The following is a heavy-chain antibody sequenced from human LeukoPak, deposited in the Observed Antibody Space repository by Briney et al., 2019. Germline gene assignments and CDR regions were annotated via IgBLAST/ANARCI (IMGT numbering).Heavy chain of an antibody. CDR3: ARALVGAATLSY. J-gene: IGHJ4*02. CDR2: IYPGDSDT. D-gene: IGHD1-26*01. CDR1: GYISTTYW. Sequence: GESLQISCQGSGYISTTYWIAWGRQVPGKGLEWMGVIYPGDSDTRYSPSFQGQVTLSADKSISPAYLQWSSLKASDTAIYYCARALVGAATLSYWGQGTLVTVSS. V-gene: IGHV5-51*01.